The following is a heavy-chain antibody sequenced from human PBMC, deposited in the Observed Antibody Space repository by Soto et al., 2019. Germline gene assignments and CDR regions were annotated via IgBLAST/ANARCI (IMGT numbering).Heavy chain of an antibody. V-gene: IGHV1-58*01. CDR3: AADSSGYGSFDI. CDR1: GFTFTSSA. J-gene: IGHJ3*02. CDR2: IVVGSGNT. Sequence: QMQLVQSGPEVKKPGTSVKVSCKASGFTFTSSAVQWVRQARGQRLEWIGWIVVGSGNTNYAQKFQERVTITRDMSTSTAYMELSSLRSEDTAVYYCAADSSGYGSFDIWGQGKRVTVSS. D-gene: IGHD3-22*01.